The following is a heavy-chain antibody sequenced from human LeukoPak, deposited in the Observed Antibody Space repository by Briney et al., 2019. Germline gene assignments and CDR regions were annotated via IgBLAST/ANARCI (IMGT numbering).Heavy chain of an antibody. J-gene: IGHJ4*02. CDR1: GYTFTSYG. CDR3: ARSIVGACIFDY. CDR2: IGAYKGNT. V-gene: IGHV1-18*01. D-gene: IGHD1-26*01. Sequence: ASVKVSCNASGYTFTSYGISWVRQAPGQGLEWMGWIGAYKGNTNYAQKLQGRVTMTTNTYTSTVYMEMSSLRSEDTAVYYCARSIVGACIFDYWGQGTLVTVSS.